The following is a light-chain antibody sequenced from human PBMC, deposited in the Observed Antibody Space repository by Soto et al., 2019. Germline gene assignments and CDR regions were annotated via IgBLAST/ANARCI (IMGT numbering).Light chain of an antibody. CDR1: QSVSNN. V-gene: IGKV3-15*01. CDR2: GAF. CDR3: QQYNNWPPRT. Sequence: EIVMTQSPATLSVSPGERATLSCRASQSVSNNLAWYPQKPGQAPRLLIYGAFTRATGVPARFSGSGSGTEFTLTISGLQSGDFAVYYCQQYNNWPPRTFGQGTKVDIK. J-gene: IGKJ1*01.